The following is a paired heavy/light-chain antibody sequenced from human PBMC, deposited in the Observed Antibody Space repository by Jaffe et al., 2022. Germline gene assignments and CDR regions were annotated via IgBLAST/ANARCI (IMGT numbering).Light chain of an antibody. CDR3: LHDYIYPLT. V-gene: IGKV1-6*01. CDR2: GAS. J-gene: IGKJ4*01. CDR1: QGIADD. Sequence: AIQMTQSPSSLSASLGDRVTITCRASQGIADDLGWYQQKPGKAPKLLIYGASRLQTGVPSRFSGSGSGTDFTLTISSLQPEDFATYYCLHDYIYPLTFGGGTKVEIK.
Heavy chain of an antibody. CDR1: GFSFSSHW. D-gene: IGHD2-15*01. CDR3: ARDLGHCTGVRCYASPDY. Sequence: EVQLVESGGGLVQPGGSLRLSCAASGFSFSSHWMHWVRQAPGKGLVWVSSITGDGLSTNYADSVKGRFTISRDNAKNTLYVQMNSLRAEDTAVYYCARDLGHCTGVRCYASPDYWGQGTLVTVSS. V-gene: IGHV3-74*01. J-gene: IGHJ4*02. CDR2: ITGDGLST.